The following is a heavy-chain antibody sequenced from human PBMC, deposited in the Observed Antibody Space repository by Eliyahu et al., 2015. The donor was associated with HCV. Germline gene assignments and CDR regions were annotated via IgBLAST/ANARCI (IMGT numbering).Heavy chain of an antibody. CDR1: XFXFSSXA. CDR2: ISSNGGST. J-gene: IGHJ3*02. CDR3: VKVGDPIRGVIITGEDDAFDI. Sequence: EVQLVESGGGLVQPGGSLRLSCSASXFXFSSXAXXWVRQAPGQGLEYVSAISSNGGSTYYADSVKGRFTISRDNSKNTLYLQMSSLRAEDTAVYYCVKVGDPIRGVIITGEDDAFDIWGQGTMVTVSS. V-gene: IGHV3-64D*08. D-gene: IGHD3-10*01.